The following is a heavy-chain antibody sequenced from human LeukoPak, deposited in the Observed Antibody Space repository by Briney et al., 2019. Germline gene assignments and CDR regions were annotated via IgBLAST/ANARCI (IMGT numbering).Heavy chain of an antibody. CDR2: IIPILGIA. CDR1: GGTFSSYA. V-gene: IGHV1-69*04. CDR3: ARGLERRRKTYYFGY. Sequence: SVKVSCKASGGTFSSYAISWVRQAPGQGLEWMGRIIPILGIANYAQKFQGRVTITADKSTSTAYMELSSLRSEDTAVYYCARGLERRRKTYYFGYWGQGTLVTVSS. J-gene: IGHJ4*02. D-gene: IGHD1-1*01.